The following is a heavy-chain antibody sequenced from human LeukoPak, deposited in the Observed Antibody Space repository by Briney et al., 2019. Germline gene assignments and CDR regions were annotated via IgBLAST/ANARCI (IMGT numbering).Heavy chain of an antibody. CDR3: AKDGYSSGWYSGYFDY. Sequence: GGSQRLSCAASGFTFSSYGMHWVRQAPGKGLEWVAFIRYDGSNKYYADSVKGRFTISRDNSKNTLYLQMNSLRAEDTAVYYCAKDGYSSGWYSGYFDYWGQGTLVTVSS. V-gene: IGHV3-30*02. J-gene: IGHJ4*02. CDR1: GFTFSSYG. CDR2: IRYDGSNK. D-gene: IGHD6-19*01.